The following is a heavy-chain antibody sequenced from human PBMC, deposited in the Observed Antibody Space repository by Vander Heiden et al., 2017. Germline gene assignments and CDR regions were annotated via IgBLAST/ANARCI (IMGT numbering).Heavy chain of an antibody. CDR2: IYYSGST. J-gene: IGHJ6*04. CDR3: ARGVIMVYAISVYYYYGMDV. D-gene: IGHD2-8*01. Sequence: QVQLQESGPGLVKPSQTLSLTCTVSGGSISSGGYYWSWIRQHPGKGLEWIGYIYYSGSTYYNPFLKSRVTISVDTSKNQFSLKLSAVTAADTDVYYCARGVIMVYAISVYYYYGMDVWGKGNTVNGS. V-gene: IGHV4-31*03. CDR1: GGSISSGGYY.